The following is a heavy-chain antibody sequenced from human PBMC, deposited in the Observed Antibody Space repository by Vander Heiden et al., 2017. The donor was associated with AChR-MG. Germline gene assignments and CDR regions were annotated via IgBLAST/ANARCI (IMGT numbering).Heavy chain of an antibody. V-gene: IGHV3-33*01. CDR2: IWYDGSNK. D-gene: IGHD4-17*01. CDR3: ARDPHGDYYFDY. CDR1: GFTFRSYG. J-gene: IGHJ4*02. Sequence: QVQLVESGGGVVQPGRSLRLSCAASGFTFRSYGMHWVRQAPGKGLEWVAVIWYDGSNKYYADSVKGRFTISRDNSKNTLYLQMNSLRAEDTAVYYCARDPHGDYYFDYWGQGTLVTVSS.